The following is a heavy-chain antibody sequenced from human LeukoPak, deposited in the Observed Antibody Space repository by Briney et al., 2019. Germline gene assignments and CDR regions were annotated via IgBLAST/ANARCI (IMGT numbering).Heavy chain of an antibody. CDR2: IYYSGST. D-gene: IGHD3-10*01. CDR1: GGSISSYY. CDR3: ARDYGSGSHSWFDP. V-gene: IGHV4-59*01. Sequence: SETLSLTCTVSGGSISSYYWSWIRQPPGKGLEWIGYIYYSGSTNYNPSLKSRVTISVDTSKNQFSLKLSSVTAADTAVYYCARDYGSGSHSWFDPWGQGTLVTVSS. J-gene: IGHJ5*02.